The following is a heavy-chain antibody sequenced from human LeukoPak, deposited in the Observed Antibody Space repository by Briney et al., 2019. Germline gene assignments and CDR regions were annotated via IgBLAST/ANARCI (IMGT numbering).Heavy chain of an antibody. CDR1: GFIVSNYY. CDR2: IRYDGSNK. Sequence: GGSLRLSCAASGFIVSNYYMGWVRQAPGKGLEWVAFIRYDGSNKYYADSVKGRFTISRDNSKNTLYLQMNSLRAEDTAVYYCAKDLSYRVRGVGWFDPWGQGTLVTVSS. V-gene: IGHV3-30*02. J-gene: IGHJ5*02. D-gene: IGHD3-10*01. CDR3: AKDLSYRVRGVGWFDP.